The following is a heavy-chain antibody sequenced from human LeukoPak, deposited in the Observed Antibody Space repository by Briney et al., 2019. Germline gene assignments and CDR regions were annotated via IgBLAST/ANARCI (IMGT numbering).Heavy chain of an antibody. CDR2: ISSNGATT. CDR3: AKDPTYSSSPYYFDY. Sequence: GGSLRLSCSASGFTFNRFYLHWVRQAPGKGLEFVSHISSNGATTYYADSVKGRFTISRDNSKNTLYLQMNSLRAEDTAVYYCAKDPTYSSSPYYFDYWGQGTLVTVSS. D-gene: IGHD6-13*01. CDR1: GFTFNRFY. V-gene: IGHV3-64*04. J-gene: IGHJ4*02.